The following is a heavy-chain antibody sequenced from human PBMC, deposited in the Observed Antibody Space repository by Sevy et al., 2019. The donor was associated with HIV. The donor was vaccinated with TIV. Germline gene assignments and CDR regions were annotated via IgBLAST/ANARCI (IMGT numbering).Heavy chain of an antibody. CDR3: ARDRSRGIVVVPAAHYGMDV. CDR2: ISSSSSTI. V-gene: IGHV3-48*01. D-gene: IGHD2-2*01. Sequence: GGSLRLSCAASGFTFSSYSMNWVRQAPGKGLEWVSYISSSSSTIYYADSVKGRFTISRDNAKNSLYLQMNSLRAEDTAVYYCARDRSRGIVVVPAAHYGMDVWGQGTTVTVSS. CDR1: GFTFSSYS. J-gene: IGHJ6*02.